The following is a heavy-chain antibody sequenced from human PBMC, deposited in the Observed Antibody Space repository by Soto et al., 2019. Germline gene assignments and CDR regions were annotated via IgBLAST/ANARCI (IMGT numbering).Heavy chain of an antibody. D-gene: IGHD2-21*02. Sequence: GGSLRLSCSASGFTFQNYVIHWVRQAPGKGLEYVSAIGAKGDATYADSVKGRFSISRDNSKNSLFLQMTNVTFEDTATYFCVKVDWYSFDCWGQGALVTVSS. CDR3: VKVDWYSFDC. CDR1: GFTFQNYV. CDR2: IGAKGDAT. V-gene: IGHV3-64D*06. J-gene: IGHJ4*02.